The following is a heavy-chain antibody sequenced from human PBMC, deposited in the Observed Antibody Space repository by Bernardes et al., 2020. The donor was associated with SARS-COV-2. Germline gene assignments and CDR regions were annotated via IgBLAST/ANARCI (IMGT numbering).Heavy chain of an antibody. J-gene: IGHJ6*02. CDR2: INPNSGGT. CDR3: ARGIYDYVWGSYRPLGMDV. D-gene: IGHD3-16*02. V-gene: IGHV1-2*04. Sequence: ASGKVSCKASGYTFTGYYLHWVRQAPGQGLEWMGWINPNSGGTNYAQKFQGWVTMTRDTSISTAYMELSRLRSDDTAVYYCARGIYDYVWGSYRPLGMDVWGQGTTVTVSS. CDR1: GYTFTGYY.